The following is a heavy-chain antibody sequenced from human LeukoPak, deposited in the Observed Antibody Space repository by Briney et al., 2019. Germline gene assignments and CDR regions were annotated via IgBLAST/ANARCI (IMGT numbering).Heavy chain of an antibody. CDR3: ARGLRGSSWYYFYY. CDR2: INHSGST. D-gene: IGHD6-13*01. CDR1: GGSFSGYY. Sequence: SETLSLTCAVYGGSFSGYYWSWIRQPPGKGLEWIGEINHSGSTNYNPSLKSRVTISVDTSKNQFSLKLSSVTAADTAVYYCARGLRGSSWYYFYYWGQGTLVTVSS. J-gene: IGHJ4*02. V-gene: IGHV4-34*01.